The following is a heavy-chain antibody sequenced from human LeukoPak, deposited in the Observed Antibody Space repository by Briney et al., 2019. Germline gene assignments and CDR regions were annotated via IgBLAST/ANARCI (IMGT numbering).Heavy chain of an antibody. J-gene: IGHJ4*02. CDR3: AKGQTAIAAAGADY. V-gene: IGHV3-48*04. CDR2: ISSSGSTI. D-gene: IGHD6-13*01. CDR1: GFTFSSYS. Sequence: GGSLRLSCAASGFTFSSYSMNWVRQAPGKGLEWVSYISSSGSTIYYADSVKGRFTISRDNAKNSLYLQMNSLRAEDTALYYCAKGQTAIAAAGADYWGQGTLVTVSS.